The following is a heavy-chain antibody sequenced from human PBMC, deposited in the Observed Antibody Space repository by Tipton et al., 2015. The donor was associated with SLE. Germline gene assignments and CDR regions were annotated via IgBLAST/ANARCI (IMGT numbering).Heavy chain of an antibody. Sequence: LRLSCTVSGASISSGTYFWSWIRQPAGKGLEWIGRIYPSGGTNYNPSLKSRVTISLDTSQNQFSLKLSSVTATDTAMYYCAREHYYGSVTDDYWGQGTLVTVSS. D-gene: IGHD3-10*01. J-gene: IGHJ4*02. V-gene: IGHV4-61*02. CDR2: IYPSGGT. CDR1: GASISSGTYF. CDR3: AREHYYGSVTDDY.